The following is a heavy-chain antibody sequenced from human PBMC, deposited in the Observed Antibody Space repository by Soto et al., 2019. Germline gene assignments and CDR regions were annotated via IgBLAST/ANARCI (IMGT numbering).Heavy chain of an antibody. D-gene: IGHD2-2*01. CDR3: MVVPAATSYGMDV. Sequence: EVQLVESGGGLVQPGGSLKLSCAASGFTFSGSAMHWVRQAFGEGLEWVGGIRSNANCYATAYAALVKCRLTISRDDSINTAYQPMNSLKTEDTAEYYCMVVPAATSYGMDVWGQGTTVTVSS. CDR2: IRSNANCYAT. V-gene: IGHV3-73*02. CDR1: GFTFSGSA. J-gene: IGHJ6*02.